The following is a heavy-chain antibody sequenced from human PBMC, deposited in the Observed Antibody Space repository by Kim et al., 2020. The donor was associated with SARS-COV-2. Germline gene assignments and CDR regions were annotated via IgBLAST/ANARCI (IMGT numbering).Heavy chain of an antibody. D-gene: IGHD3-16*02. CDR3: ARGGGYVWGRYRRNLDY. CDR1: GGSFSGYY. Sequence: SETLSLTCAVYGGSFSGYYWSWIRQPPGKGLEWIGEINHSGSTNYNPSLKSRVTISVDTSKNQFSLKLSSVTAADTAVYYCARGGGYVWGRYRRNLDYWG. J-gene: IGHJ4*01. V-gene: IGHV4-34*01. CDR2: INHSGST.